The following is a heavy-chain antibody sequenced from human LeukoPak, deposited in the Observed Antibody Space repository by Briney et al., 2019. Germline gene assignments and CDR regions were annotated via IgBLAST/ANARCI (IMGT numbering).Heavy chain of an antibody. J-gene: IGHJ4*02. Sequence: GESLKILCYAAADFFPSYCIACGRQMPGKGLEYMGIIYPGDSRTTYSPSFQGQVTISVDKSINTAYLQWSSLKASDSALEYCAGRPSWVTSCPKHWGQGPLVTVSS. D-gene: IGHD2-2*01. CDR1: ADFFPSYC. V-gene: IGHV5-51*01. CDR2: IYPGDSRT. CDR3: AGRPSWVTSCPKH.